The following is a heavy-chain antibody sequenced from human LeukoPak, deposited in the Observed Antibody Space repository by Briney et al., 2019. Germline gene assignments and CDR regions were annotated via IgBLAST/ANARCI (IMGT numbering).Heavy chain of an antibody. J-gene: IGHJ4*02. D-gene: IGHD6-6*01. Sequence: GLTLRLSCAACGLTFSGSAKQCVSRASGKEQEWGGGISRKANSYATAQAASVNGRLTPSRDDSKNTAYLQMDSLKTEDTAVYYLARLIGSSGRDSYYWGEGTLVTDSP. V-gene: IGHV3-73*01. CDR1: GLTFSGSA. CDR2: ISRKANSYAT. CDR3: ARLIGSSGRDSYY.